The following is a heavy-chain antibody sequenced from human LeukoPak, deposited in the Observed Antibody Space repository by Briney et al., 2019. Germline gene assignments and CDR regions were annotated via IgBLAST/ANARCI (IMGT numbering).Heavy chain of an antibody. J-gene: IGHJ4*02. D-gene: IGHD3-9*01. Sequence: GRSLRLSCAASGFTFDDYAMHWVRQAPGKGLEWVSGISWNSGSIGYTDSVKGRFTISRDNAKNSLYLQMNSLRAEDTALYYCAKGRNDILTGYVYYFDYWGQGTLVTVSS. CDR2: ISWNSGSI. V-gene: IGHV3-9*01. CDR1: GFTFDDYA. CDR3: AKGRNDILTGYVYYFDY.